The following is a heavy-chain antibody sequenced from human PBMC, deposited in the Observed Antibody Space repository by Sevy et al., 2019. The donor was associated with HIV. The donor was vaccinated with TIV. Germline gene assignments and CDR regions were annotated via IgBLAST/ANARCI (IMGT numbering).Heavy chain of an antibody. V-gene: IGHV1-18*01. CDR3: ARDSYGSSHYYLDSFDY. D-gene: IGHD3-22*01. CDR2: IRTSNRET. Sequence: ASVKVSCKASGYIFTNYPICWVRQAPGQGLEWMGCIRTSNRETKYTQKLQGRAIMTTDTSTSTVYMDLRNLRSDDTVVYYCARDSYGSSHYYLDSFDYWGQGTLVTVSS. J-gene: IGHJ4*02. CDR1: GYIFTNYP.